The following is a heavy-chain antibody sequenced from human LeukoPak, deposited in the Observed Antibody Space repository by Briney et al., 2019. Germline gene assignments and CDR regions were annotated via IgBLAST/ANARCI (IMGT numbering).Heavy chain of an antibody. Sequence: PSETLSLTCTVSGGSISSYYWSWIRQPPGKGLEWIGYIYYSGSTNYNPSLKSRVTISVYTSKNQFSLKLSSVTAADTAVYYCAREVIKQQLASRQYYYGMDVWGQGTTVTVSS. V-gene: IGHV4-59*01. CDR1: GGSISSYY. J-gene: IGHJ6*02. CDR3: AREVIKQQLASRQYYYGMDV. D-gene: IGHD6-13*01. CDR2: IYYSGST.